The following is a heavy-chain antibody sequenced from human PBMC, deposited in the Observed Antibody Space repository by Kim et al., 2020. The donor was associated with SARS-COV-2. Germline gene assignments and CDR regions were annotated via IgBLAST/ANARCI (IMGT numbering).Heavy chain of an antibody. CDR2: SNK. D-gene: IGHD2-2*02. V-gene: IGHV3-30-3*01. J-gene: IGHJ3*02. Sequence: SNKYYADSVKGRFTISRDNSKNTLYLQMNSLRAEDTAVYYCASIPDAFDIWGQGTMVTVSS. CDR3: ASIPDAFDI.